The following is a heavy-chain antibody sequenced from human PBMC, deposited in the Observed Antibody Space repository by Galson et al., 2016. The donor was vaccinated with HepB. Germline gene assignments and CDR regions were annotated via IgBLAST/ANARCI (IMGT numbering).Heavy chain of an antibody. CDR1: GLSVSSNY. CDR3: ARDPPVGTAGGLDI. J-gene: IGHJ3*02. V-gene: IGHV3-53*01. D-gene: IGHD4-23*01. Sequence: SLRLSCAASGLSVSSNYMSWIRQAPGKGLEWVSVMYIDGNAYYADSVKGRFTLSRDNSQSTVYLQTSSLRGEDTAMYYCARDPPVGTAGGLDIWGHGTMVSVSS. CDR2: MYIDGNA.